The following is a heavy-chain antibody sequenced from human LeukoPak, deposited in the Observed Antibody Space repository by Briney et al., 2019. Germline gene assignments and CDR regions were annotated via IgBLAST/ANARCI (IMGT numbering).Heavy chain of an antibody. D-gene: IGHD2-2*01. J-gene: IGHJ4*02. Sequence: SETLSLTCTVSGGSISSYYWSWIRQPPGKGLEWIGYIYYSGSTNYNPSLKSRVTISVDTSKNQFSLKLSSVTAADTAVYYCARVTQYCSSTSCMDYWGQGTLVTVSS. CDR2: IYYSGST. V-gene: IGHV4-59*01. CDR1: GGSISSYY. CDR3: ARVTQYCSSTSCMDY.